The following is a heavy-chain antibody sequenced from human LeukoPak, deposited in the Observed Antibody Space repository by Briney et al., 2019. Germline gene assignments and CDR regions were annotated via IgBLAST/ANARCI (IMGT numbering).Heavy chain of an antibody. J-gene: IGHJ5*02. Sequence: PSETLSLTCTVSGGSISNYYWSWIRQPAGKGLEWIGRIYSSGTTIYNPSLKSRVTMSVDTSKNQFSLKLSSVTAADTAVYFCASGSSGYDPWGQGTLVTISS. CDR2: IYSSGTT. CDR1: GGSISNYY. V-gene: IGHV4-4*07. D-gene: IGHD5-12*01. CDR3: ASGSSGYDP.